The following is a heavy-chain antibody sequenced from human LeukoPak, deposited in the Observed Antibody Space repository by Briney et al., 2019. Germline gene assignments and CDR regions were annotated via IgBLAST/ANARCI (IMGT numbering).Heavy chain of an antibody. V-gene: IGHV3-23*01. CDR1: GFTFSSYA. CDR2: ISGSGGST. J-gene: IGHJ4*02. D-gene: IGHD4-17*01. CDR3: AKELSMVDCGDPPGTY. Sequence: GGSLRLSCAASGFTFSSYAMSWVRQAPGKGLEWVSAISGSGGSTYYADSVKGRFTISRDNSKNTLYLQMNSLRAEDTAVYYCAKELSMVDCGDPPGTYWGQGTLVTVSS.